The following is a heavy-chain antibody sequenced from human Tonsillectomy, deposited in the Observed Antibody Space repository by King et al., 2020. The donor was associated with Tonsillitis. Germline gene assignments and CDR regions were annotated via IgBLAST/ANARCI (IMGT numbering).Heavy chain of an antibody. CDR2: IYSGGSST. V-gene: IGHV3-23*03. CDR3: AKDEVGVDAFDI. J-gene: IGHJ3*02. D-gene: IGHD1-26*01. CDR1: GFTFSSYA. Sequence: VQLVESGGGLVQPGGSLRLSCAASGFTFSSYAMSWVRQAPGKGLEWVSVIYSGGSSTYYADSVKGRFTISRDNSKNTLYLQMNSLRAEDTAVYYCAKDEVGVDAFDISGQGTMVTVSS.